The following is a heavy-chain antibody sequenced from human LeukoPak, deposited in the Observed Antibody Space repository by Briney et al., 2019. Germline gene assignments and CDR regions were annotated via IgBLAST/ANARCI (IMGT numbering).Heavy chain of an antibody. Sequence: GESLKISCKASGFSFTNYWTGWVRQMPGKGLEWMGVILPRDSDARYRPSFRGQVAISVDKSINTAYLQWTSLKASDTAVYYCARQGAGASHYDDTGLPRGAFDIWGQGTMVTVSS. V-gene: IGHV5-51*01. CDR2: ILPRDSDA. J-gene: IGHJ3*02. CDR1: GFSFTNYW. CDR3: ARQGAGASHYDDTGLPRGAFDI. D-gene: IGHD3-22*01.